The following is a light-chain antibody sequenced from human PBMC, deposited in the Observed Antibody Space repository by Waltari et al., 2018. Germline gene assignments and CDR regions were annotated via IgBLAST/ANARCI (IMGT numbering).Light chain of an antibody. Sequence: SYELTQTPSVSVSPGQKARITCAGHELPRKYAYWFQQKSGQAPRLVIYEDTKRPPGIPERFSGSSSGTVATLTITGAQVDDEADYYCYSSDSTGLRVFGGGTTVVVL. V-gene: IGLV3-10*01. CDR2: EDT. CDR1: ELPRKY. J-gene: IGLJ1*01. CDR3: YSSDSTGLRV.